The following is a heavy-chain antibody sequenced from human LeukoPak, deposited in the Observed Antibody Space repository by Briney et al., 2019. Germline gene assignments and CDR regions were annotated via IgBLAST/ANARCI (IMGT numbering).Heavy chain of an antibody. Sequence: PGGSLRLSCAASGFTFSSYAMSWVRQAPGKGLEWVSAISGSGGSTYYADSVKGRFTISRDNSKNTLYLQMNSLRAEDTAVYYCAKDIVVVPAAMGASDIWGQGTMVTVSS. CDR1: GFTFSSYA. CDR3: AKDIVVVPAAMGASDI. J-gene: IGHJ3*02. V-gene: IGHV3-23*01. D-gene: IGHD2-2*01. CDR2: ISGSGGST.